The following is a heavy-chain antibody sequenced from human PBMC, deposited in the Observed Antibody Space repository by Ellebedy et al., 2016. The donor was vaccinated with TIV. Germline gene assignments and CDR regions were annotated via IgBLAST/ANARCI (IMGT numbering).Heavy chain of an antibody. CDR1: GFPVGSHF. V-gene: IGHV3-66*01. CDR3: ARKSDTILFAGGDC. Sequence: PGGSLRLSCAASGFPVGSHFMSWVRQAPGRGPECVSIIYSTGNTDYADSVRGRFTISRDSAKKTLYLQMTNLRVEDTAVYYCARKSDTILFAGGDCWGQGTLVTVSS. J-gene: IGHJ4*02. D-gene: IGHD3-16*01. CDR2: IYSTGNT.